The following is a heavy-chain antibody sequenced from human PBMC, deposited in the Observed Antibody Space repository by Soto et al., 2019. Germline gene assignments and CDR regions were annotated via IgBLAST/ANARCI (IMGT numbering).Heavy chain of an antibody. V-gene: IGHV4-59*01. J-gene: IGHJ3*02. Sequence: PSETLSLTCTVSGASISSSYWSWIRQSPGKGLEWIGYVYYRGSTNYNPSLKSRVTISVDTSKNQFSLKLSSVTAADTAVYYCARGYYDSRGQSNTFDIWGQGTMVTVSS. CDR2: VYYRGST. CDR1: GASISSSY. CDR3: ARGYYDSRGQSNTFDI. D-gene: IGHD3-22*01.